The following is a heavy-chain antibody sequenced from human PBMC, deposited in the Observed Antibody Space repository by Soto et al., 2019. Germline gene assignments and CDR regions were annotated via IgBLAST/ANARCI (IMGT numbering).Heavy chain of an antibody. V-gene: IGHV3-73*01. J-gene: IGHJ4*02. Sequence: GGSLRLSCAASEFTFSGSAMHWVRQASGKGLEWVGRIRSKANSYATAYAASAKGKFTISRDDSKNTAYLQMNSLKTEDTAVYYCTRLGYCSGGSCYSPDYFDYWGQGTLVTVSS. CDR3: TRLGYCSGGSCYSPDYFDY. CDR2: IRSKANSYAT. D-gene: IGHD2-15*01. CDR1: EFTFSGSA.